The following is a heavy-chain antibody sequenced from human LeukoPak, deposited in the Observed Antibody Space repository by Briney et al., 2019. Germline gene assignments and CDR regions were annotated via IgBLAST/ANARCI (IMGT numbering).Heavy chain of an antibody. V-gene: IGHV3-21*01. J-gene: IGHJ6*02. Sequence: GGSLRLSCAASGFTFNSYGMNLVRQAPGKGLEWVSSISTSTSYIYYADSVKGRFTISRDNAKNSLYLQMNSLRAEDTAVYYCARLAVVAATEDPYYYKYGMDVWGQGTTVTVSS. CDR2: ISTSTSYI. CDR3: ARLAVVAATEDPYYYKYGMDV. D-gene: IGHD2-15*01. CDR1: GFTFNSYG.